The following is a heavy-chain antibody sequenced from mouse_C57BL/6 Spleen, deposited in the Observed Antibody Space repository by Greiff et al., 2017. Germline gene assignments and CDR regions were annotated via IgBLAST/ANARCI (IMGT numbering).Heavy chain of an antibody. CDR1: GYTFTSYW. J-gene: IGHJ4*01. D-gene: IGHD2-5*01. Sequence: VQLQQPGAELVKPGASVKLSCKASGYTFTSYWMHWVKQRPGQGLEWIGMIHPNSGSTNYNEKFKSKATLTVDKSSSTAYMQLSSLTSEDSAVYYCGRCFHSNFYAMDYWGQGTSVTVSS. V-gene: IGHV1-64*01. CDR2: IHPNSGST. CDR3: GRCFHSNFYAMDY.